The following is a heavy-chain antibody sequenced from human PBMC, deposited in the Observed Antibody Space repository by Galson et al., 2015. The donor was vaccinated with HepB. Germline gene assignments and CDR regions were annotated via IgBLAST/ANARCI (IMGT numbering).Heavy chain of an antibody. CDR2: IWYDGSNK. Sequence: SLRLSCAASGFTFSSYGMHWVRQAPGKGLGWVAVIWYDGSNKYYADSVKGRFTISRDNSKNTLYLQMNSLRAEDTAVYYCAREGGDSDAFDIWGQGTIVTVSS. V-gene: IGHV3-33*01. D-gene: IGHD5-12*01. J-gene: IGHJ3*02. CDR3: AREGGDSDAFDI. CDR1: GFTFSSYG.